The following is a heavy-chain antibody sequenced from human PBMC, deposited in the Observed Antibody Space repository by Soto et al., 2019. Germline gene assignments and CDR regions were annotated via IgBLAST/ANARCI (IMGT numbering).Heavy chain of an antibody. CDR3: AKDSPAPKAYSSGWYYPSH. J-gene: IGHJ4*02. CDR1: GFTFSSYA. Sequence: EVQLLESGGGLVQPGGSLRLSCAASGFTFSSYAMSWVRQAPGKGLEWVSAISGSGGSTYYADSVKGRFTISRDNSKNTLYLQMNSLRAEDTAVYYCAKDSPAPKAYSSGWYYPSHRGQGTLVTVSS. CDR2: ISGSGGST. D-gene: IGHD6-19*01. V-gene: IGHV3-23*01.